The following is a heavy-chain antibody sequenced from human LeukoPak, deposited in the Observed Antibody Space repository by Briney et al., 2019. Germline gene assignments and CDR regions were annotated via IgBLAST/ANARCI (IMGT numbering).Heavy chain of an antibody. CDR2: ISSSSSTI. D-gene: IGHD4-17*01. V-gene: IGHV3-48*01. Sequence: GGSLRLSCAASGFTFSSYSMNWVRQAPGKGLGWVSYISSSSSTIYYADSVKGRFTISRDNAKNSLYLQMNSLRAEDTAVYYCARDLALAPYGVPIGWFDPWGQGTLVTVSS. J-gene: IGHJ5*02. CDR3: ARDLALAPYGVPIGWFDP. CDR1: GFTFSSYS.